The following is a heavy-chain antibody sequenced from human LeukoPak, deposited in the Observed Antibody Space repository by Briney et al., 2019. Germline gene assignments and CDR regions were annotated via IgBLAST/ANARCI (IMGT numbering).Heavy chain of an antibody. D-gene: IGHD3-22*01. CDR1: GGSISSGDYY. CDR2: IYYSGST. J-gene: IGHJ4*02. Sequence: SETLSLTCTVSGGSISSGDYYWSWIRQPPGKGLEWIGYIYYSGSTYYNPFLKSRVTISVDTSKNQFSLKLSSVTAADTAVYYCARASYDSSGYLVDWGQGTLVTVSS. V-gene: IGHV4-30-4*01. CDR3: ARASYDSSGYLVD.